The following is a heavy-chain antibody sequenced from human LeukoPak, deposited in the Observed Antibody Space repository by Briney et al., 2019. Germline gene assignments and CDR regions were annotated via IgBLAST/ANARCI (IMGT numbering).Heavy chain of an antibody. V-gene: IGHV1-18*01. CDR1: GYTFTTYG. CDR3: ARGAGGVSSENWFDP. Sequence: ASVKVSCKASGYTFTTYGVFWVRQAPGQGLEWMGWINTYNGNTNYAQKLQGRVTMTRDTSTSTAYMELRSLRSDDTAIYYCARGAGGVSSENWFDPWGQGTLVTVSS. J-gene: IGHJ5*02. CDR2: INTYNGNT. D-gene: IGHD2-8*02.